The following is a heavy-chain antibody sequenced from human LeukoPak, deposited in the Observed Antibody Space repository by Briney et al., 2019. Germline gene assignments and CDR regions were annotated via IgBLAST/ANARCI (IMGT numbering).Heavy chain of an antibody. CDR3: ARSLFGGRLILGYMDV. CDR1: GYTFTSYY. Sequence: ASVKFSCKASGYTFTSYYMHWVRQAPGQGLEWMGIINPSGGSTSYAQKFQGRVTMTRDTSTSTVYMELSSLRSEDTAVYYCARSLFGGRLILGYMDVWGKGTTVTVSS. J-gene: IGHJ6*03. V-gene: IGHV1-46*01. CDR2: INPSGGST. D-gene: IGHD2-15*01.